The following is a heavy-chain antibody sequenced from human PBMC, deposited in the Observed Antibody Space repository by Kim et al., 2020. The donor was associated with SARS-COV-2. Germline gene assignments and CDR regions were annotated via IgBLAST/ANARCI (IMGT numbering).Heavy chain of an antibody. CDR1: GGSTNSGSYY. D-gene: IGHD6-13*01. J-gene: IGHJ4*02. Sequence: SETLSLTCTVSGGSTNSGSYYWGWIRQPPGEGLEWIGSIYYGGNIYYNPSLKSRVTISLDTSKNQFSLKLSSVSAADTAVYYCARHVRQQLPPRQFDYWGQGTLVTVSS. V-gene: IGHV4-39*01. CDR3: ARHVRQQLPPRQFDY. CDR2: IYYGGNI.